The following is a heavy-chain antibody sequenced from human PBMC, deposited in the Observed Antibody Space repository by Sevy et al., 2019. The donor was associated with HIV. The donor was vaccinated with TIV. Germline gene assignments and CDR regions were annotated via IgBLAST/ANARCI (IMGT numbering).Heavy chain of an antibody. Sequence: ASVKVSCKVSGYTLTKLSMHWVRQAPGKGLEWMGSFDPEDGETLYAQSLQGRITMTEDTSTDTAYMELNSLRSEDTAVYYCATTKDYYESSGCPVDYWGQGTLVTVSS. D-gene: IGHD3-22*01. CDR3: ATTKDYYESSGCPVDY. CDR1: GYTLTKLS. J-gene: IGHJ4*02. CDR2: FDPEDGET. V-gene: IGHV1-24*01.